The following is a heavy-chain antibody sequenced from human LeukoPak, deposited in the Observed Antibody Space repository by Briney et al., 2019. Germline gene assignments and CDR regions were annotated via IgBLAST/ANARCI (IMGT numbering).Heavy chain of an antibody. D-gene: IGHD3-10*01. CDR3: AKPHYSGSGSYSREDY. J-gene: IGHJ4*02. V-gene: IGHV3-23*01. Sequence: HPGGPLRLSCAASGFTFSSYAMTWVRQAPGKGLECVSAISGSGDGTYYADSVKGRFTISRDNSKITVYLQMNSLRAEDTAVYYCAKPHYSGSGSYSREDYWGQGTLVTVSS. CDR1: GFTFSSYA. CDR2: ISGSGDGT.